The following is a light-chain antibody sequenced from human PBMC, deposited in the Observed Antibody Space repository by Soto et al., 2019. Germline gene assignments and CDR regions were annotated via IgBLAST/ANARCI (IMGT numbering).Light chain of an antibody. J-gene: IGKJ3*01. CDR3: QQYDSSLFT. CDR2: GAS. Sequence: EIVLTQSPGTLSLSPGERATLSCRASQSVSSSYLAWYQQKPGQAPRLLIYGASSRATGIPDRFSGSGSGTDFTLPISRLEPEDFAVYYCQQYDSSLFTFGPGTKVDI. V-gene: IGKV3-20*01. CDR1: QSVSSSY.